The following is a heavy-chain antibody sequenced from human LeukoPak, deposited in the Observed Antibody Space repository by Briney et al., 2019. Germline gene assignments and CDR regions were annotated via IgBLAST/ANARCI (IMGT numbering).Heavy chain of an antibody. D-gene: IGHD1-7*01. CDR3: ARELDLGNYFDY. V-gene: IGHV1-18*01. Sequence: ASVKLSCKASGYTFTSYGVSWVRQAPGQGLEWMCWISAYNGNTNYAQNLQGRVTMTTDTSTSTAYMELRSLRSDDTAVYYCARELDLGNYFDYWGQGTLVSVSS. CDR2: ISAYNGNT. J-gene: IGHJ4*02. CDR1: GYTFTSYG.